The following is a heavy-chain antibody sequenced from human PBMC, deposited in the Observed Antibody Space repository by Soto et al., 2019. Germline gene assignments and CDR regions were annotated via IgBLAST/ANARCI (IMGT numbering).Heavy chain of an antibody. CDR1: GYTFTSYG. D-gene: IGHD2-2*01. CDR3: AREYIVVVPAAYYSYYGTHF. CDR2: ISAYNGNT. Sequence: ASVKVSCKASGYTFTSYGISWVRQAPGQGLEWMGWISAYNGNTNYAQKLQGRVTMTTDTSTSTAYMELRSLRSDDTAVYYCAREYIVVVPAAYYSYYGTHFWCPAXSLTVFS. J-gene: IGHJ6*02. V-gene: IGHV1-18*04.